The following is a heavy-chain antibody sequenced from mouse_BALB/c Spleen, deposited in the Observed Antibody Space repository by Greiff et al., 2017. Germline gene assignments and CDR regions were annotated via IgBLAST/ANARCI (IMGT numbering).Heavy chain of an antibody. CDR1: GYTFTDYY. CDR3: ARSGTGAWFAY. Sequence: QVQLQQSGAELARPGASVKLSCKASGYTFTDYYINWVKQRTGQGLEWIGEIYPGSCNTYYNEKFKGKATLTADKSSSTAYMQLSSLTSEDSAVYFCARSGTGAWFAYWGQGTLVTVSA. J-gene: IGHJ3*01. D-gene: IGHD3-1*01. CDR2: IYPGSCNT. V-gene: IGHV1-77*01.